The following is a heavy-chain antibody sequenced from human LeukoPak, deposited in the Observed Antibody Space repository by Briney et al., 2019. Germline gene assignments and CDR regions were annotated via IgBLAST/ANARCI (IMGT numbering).Heavy chain of an antibody. CDR3: ARARDYYGSGILGY. Sequence: PSETLSLTCTVSGGSISYYYWSWIRQSPGKGLEWIGYIYYSGTTNYNPSLKSRVTISVDTSKNQFSLQLRSVTAADSAVYYCARARDYYGSGILGYWGQGTLVTVSS. V-gene: IGHV4-59*01. CDR1: GGSISYYY. D-gene: IGHD3-10*01. J-gene: IGHJ4*02. CDR2: IYYSGTT.